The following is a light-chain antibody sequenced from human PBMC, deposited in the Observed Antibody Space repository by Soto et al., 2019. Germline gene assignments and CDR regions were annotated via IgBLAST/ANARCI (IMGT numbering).Light chain of an antibody. V-gene: IGKV3-20*01. J-gene: IGKJ1*01. Sequence: IELTQSPCTLSLSPGERATLSCRASQGFXSSYLAWYQQKPGQAPRLLIYGASSRATGIPDRFSGSGSGTEFTLTISSLQSEDFAVYYWQQIRAFGQGTKVDIK. CDR1: QGFXSSY. CDR2: GAS. CDR3: QQIRA.